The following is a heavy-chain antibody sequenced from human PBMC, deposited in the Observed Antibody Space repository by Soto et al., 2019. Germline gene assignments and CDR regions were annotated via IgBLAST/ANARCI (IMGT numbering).Heavy chain of an antibody. Sequence: VSGPTLVNPTQTLTLTCTFSGFSLSTSGMCVSWIRQPPGKALEWLALIDWDDDKYYSTSLKTRLTISKDTSKNQVVLTMTNMDPVDTATYYCARIRRYDFWSGYYSGDYYYYGMDVWGQGTTVTVSS. CDR3: ARIRRYDFWSGYYSGDYYYYGMDV. CDR2: IDWDDDK. J-gene: IGHJ6*02. CDR1: GFSLSTSGMC. V-gene: IGHV2-70*01. D-gene: IGHD3-3*01.